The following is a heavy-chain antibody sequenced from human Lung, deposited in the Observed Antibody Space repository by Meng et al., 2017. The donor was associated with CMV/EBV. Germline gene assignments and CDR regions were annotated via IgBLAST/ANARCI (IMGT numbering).Heavy chain of an antibody. J-gene: IGHJ6*02. Sequence: GGSLRLXCAASGFTFDDYAMHWVREAPGKGLEWVSGISWNSGSIGYADSVKGRFTISRDNAKNSLYLQMNSLRAEDTALYYCAKYSGCSGHSGMDVWGQGXTVTVSS. V-gene: IGHV3-9*01. CDR1: GFTFDDYA. CDR3: AKYSGCSGHSGMDV. CDR2: ISWNSGSI. D-gene: IGHD3-10*02.